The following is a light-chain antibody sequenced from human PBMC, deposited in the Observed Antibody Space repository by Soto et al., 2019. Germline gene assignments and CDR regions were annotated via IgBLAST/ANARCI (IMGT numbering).Light chain of an antibody. CDR2: DTS. J-gene: IGKJ4*01. CDR1: QSVSSH. V-gene: IGKV3-11*01. CDR3: QQRTNWRLS. Sequence: EIVLTQSPATLSLSTGERATLSCRASQSVSSHLTWYQQKPGQAPRLLIYDTSNRATGIPARFSGSGSGTDCTLTISSRDPEDFAVYYFQQRTNWRLSSGGGTKVEIK.